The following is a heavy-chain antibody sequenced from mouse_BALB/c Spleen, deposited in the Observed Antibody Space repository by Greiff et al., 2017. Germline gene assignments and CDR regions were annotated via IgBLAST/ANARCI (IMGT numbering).Heavy chain of an antibody. CDR2: IRLKSNNYAT. V-gene: IGHV6-6*02. CDR3: TRSWLPYFDY. CDR1: GFTFSNYW. J-gene: IGHJ2*01. Sequence: EVHLVESGGGLVQPGGSMKLSCVASGFTFSNYWMNWVRQSPEKGLEWVAEIRLKSNNYATHYAESVKGRFTISRDDSKSSVYLQMNNLRAEDTGIYYCTRSWLPYFDYWGQGTTLTVSS. D-gene: IGHD2-2*01.